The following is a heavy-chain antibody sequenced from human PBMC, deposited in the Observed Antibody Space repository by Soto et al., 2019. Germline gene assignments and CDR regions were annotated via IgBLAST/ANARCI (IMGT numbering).Heavy chain of an antibody. D-gene: IGHD1-26*01. CDR1: GFIFDDYG. CDR3: ERGASLNFDY. J-gene: IGHJ4*02. CDR2: VNWNGGST. Sequence: EVQLVESGGGVLRPGGSLRLSCAASGFIFDDYGMSWARQAPGKGLEWVSGVNWNGGSTGYADSVKGRFTISRDNAKNFLFLQMNSLRVEDTAFYYCERGASLNFDYWGQGTLVTVSS. V-gene: IGHV3-20*04.